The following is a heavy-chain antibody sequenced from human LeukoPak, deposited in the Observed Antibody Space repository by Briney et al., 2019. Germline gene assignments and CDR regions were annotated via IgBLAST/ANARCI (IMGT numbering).Heavy chain of an antibody. D-gene: IGHD5-12*01. J-gene: IGHJ4*02. CDR3: ARDRYSGYEYYFDY. CDR1: GGSFSGYY. Sequence: SETLSLTCAVYGGSFSGYYWSWIRQPPGKGLEWIGEINHSGSTNYNPSLKSRVTISVDTSKNQFSLKLSSVTAADTAVYYCARDRYSGYEYYFDYWGQGTLVTVSS. CDR2: INHSGST. V-gene: IGHV4-34*01.